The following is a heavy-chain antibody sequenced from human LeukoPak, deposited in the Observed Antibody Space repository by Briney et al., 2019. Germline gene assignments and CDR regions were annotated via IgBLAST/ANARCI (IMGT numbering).Heavy chain of an antibody. D-gene: IGHD6-6*01. CDR2: IWYDGSNK. CDR3: ARAIAARPVSWFDP. CDR1: GFTFSSYG. J-gene: IGHJ5*02. Sequence: PGRSLRLSCAASGFTFSSYGMHWVRQAPGKGLEWVAVIWYDGSNKYYADSVKGRFTISRDNSKNTLYLQMNSLRAEDTAVYYRARAIAARPVSWFDPWGQGTLVTVSS. V-gene: IGHV3-33*01.